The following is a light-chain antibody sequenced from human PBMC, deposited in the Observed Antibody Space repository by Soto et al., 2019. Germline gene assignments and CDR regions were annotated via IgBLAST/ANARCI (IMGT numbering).Light chain of an antibody. V-gene: IGKV3-11*01. CDR2: DAS. CDR1: QSVSSL. Sequence: EIVLTQSPATLSLSPGERATLSCRASQSVSSLLAWYQQKSGQPPRLLVSDASKRATGVPARFSGSGSGTDFTLIISSLEPEDFAVYYCQQRSNWPRTFGGGTKVEIK. J-gene: IGKJ4*01. CDR3: QQRSNWPRT.